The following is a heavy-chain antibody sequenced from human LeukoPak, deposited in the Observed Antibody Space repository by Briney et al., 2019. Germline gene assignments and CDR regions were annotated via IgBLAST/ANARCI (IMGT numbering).Heavy chain of an antibody. D-gene: IGHD4-11*01. Sequence: GESLKISCRGSGYNFANYWIGWVRQMPGKGLEWMGIIYPDDSDTTYNPSFQGQVTISADKSLSTAYLQWSSLKASDTAMYHCARHSINYNNYRDFNYYMDVWGKGTTVTVSS. CDR3: ARHSINYNNYRDFNYYMDV. CDR2: IYPDDSDT. CDR1: GYNFANYW. J-gene: IGHJ6*03. V-gene: IGHV5-51*01.